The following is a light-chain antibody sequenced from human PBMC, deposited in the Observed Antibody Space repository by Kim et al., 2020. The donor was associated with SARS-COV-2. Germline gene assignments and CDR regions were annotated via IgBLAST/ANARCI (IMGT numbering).Light chain of an antibody. Sequence: GQSISTSSTGTSSDIGGYNYASWYQQHPGKAPKIMIYADSQRPSGVSNRFSGSKSDNTASLTISGLQAEDEADYYCSSYTSNNTWVFGGGTQLTVL. V-gene: IGLV2-14*04. CDR3: SSYTSNNTWV. CDR1: SSDIGGYNY. CDR2: ADS. J-gene: IGLJ3*02.